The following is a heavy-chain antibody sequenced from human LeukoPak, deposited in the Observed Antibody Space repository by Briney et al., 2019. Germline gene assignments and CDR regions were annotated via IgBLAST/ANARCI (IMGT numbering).Heavy chain of an antibody. CDR1: GFPFSTFW. Sequence: QTGGSLRLSCAVSGFPFSTFWMSWVRQAPGKGLEWVANINQDGSEKYYVDSVRGRFAISGDNAKNSLYLQMNSLRPEDTAMYYCAKSRAVEDYDYVWGSYRYNGEFGYWGQGTLVTVSS. J-gene: IGHJ4*02. D-gene: IGHD3-16*02. CDR2: INQDGSEK. V-gene: IGHV3-7*01. CDR3: AKSRAVEDYDYVWGSYRYNGEFGY.